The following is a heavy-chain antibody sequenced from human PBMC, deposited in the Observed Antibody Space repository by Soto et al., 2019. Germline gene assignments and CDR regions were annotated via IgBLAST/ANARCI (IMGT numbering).Heavy chain of an antibody. Sequence: PCWSLRLSCSACVVTVSIYSMNLVRQGQGKGLELVSSISSSSSYIYYADSVKGRFTISRDNAKNSLYLQMNSLRAEDTAVYYCARDRANYYDSSGYGMDVWGQGTTVTVSS. CDR1: VVTVSIYS. CDR2: ISSSSSYI. V-gene: IGHV3-21*01. D-gene: IGHD3-22*01. J-gene: IGHJ6*02. CDR3: ARDRANYYDSSGYGMDV.